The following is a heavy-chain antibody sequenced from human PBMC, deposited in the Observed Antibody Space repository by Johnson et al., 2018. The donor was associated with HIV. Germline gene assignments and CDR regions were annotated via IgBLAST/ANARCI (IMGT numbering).Heavy chain of an antibody. V-gene: IGHV3-66*01. CDR1: GFTFSSYW. J-gene: IGHJ3*02. Sequence: VQLVESGGGLVQPGGSLRLSCAASGFTFSSYWMNWVRQAPGKGLEWVSVIYNGGTTYYADSVKGRFTISRDNSKNTLYLQMNSLRAEDAAVFYCARVSVFDIWGRGTMVTVSS. D-gene: IGHD3-3*01. CDR2: IYNGGTT. CDR3: ARVSVFDI.